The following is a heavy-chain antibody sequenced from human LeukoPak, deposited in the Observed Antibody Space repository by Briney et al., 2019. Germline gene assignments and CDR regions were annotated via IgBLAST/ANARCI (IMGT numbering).Heavy chain of an antibody. Sequence: GGSLRLSCAASGFTSSTYEMTWVRQDPGKGLEWISYINSSGSYIYYADSVKGRFTISRDNAKNSLYLQMNSLRAEDTAVYYCARERVSSNCCGMDLWGQGTTVTVSS. V-gene: IGHV3-48*03. CDR2: INSSGSYI. J-gene: IGHJ6*02. D-gene: IGHD6-13*01. CDR3: ARERVSSNCCGMDL. CDR1: GFTSSTYE.